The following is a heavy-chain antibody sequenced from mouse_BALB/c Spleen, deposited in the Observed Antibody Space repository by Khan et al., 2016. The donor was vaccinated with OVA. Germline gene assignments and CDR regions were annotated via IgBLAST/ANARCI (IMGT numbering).Heavy chain of an antibody. V-gene: IGHV2-3*01. CDR2: IWGDGST. CDR1: GFSLTSYG. D-gene: IGHD2-1*01. Sequence: QVQLKQSGPGLVAPSQSLSITCTVSGFSLTSYGVNWVRQPPGKGLEWLGVIWGDGSTNYASGLISRLRIRRANSKRQVFFKRNILRTDDTATYYWVQQNDGTLCAVDYWGLGTTVTVSS. CDR3: VQQNDGTLCAVDY. J-gene: IGHJ4*01.